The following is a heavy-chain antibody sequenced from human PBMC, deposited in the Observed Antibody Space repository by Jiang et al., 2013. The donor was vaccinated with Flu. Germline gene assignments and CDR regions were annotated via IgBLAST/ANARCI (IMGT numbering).Heavy chain of an antibody. D-gene: IGHD3-22*01. V-gene: IGHV5-51*01. CDR1: GYSFTNYW. Sequence: GAEVKKPGESLKISCKGSGYSFTNYWIGWVRQMPGKGLEWMGIIYPGDSDTRYSPSFQGQVIISADKSISTAYLQWSSLKASDTAMYYCAARGTNYYDSSDLKSPAFDFWGQGTMVTVSS. J-gene: IGHJ3*01. CDR2: IYPGDSDT. CDR3: AARGTNYYDSSDLKSPAFDF.